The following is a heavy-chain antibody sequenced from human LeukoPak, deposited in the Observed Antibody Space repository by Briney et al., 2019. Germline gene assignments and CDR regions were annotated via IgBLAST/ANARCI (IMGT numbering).Heavy chain of an antibody. CDR3: ARDGSGSYYDRGWFDP. Sequence: ASVKVSCKASGYTFTSYDTNWVRQATGQGLEWMGWMNPNSGNTGYAQKFQGRVTMTRNTSISTAYMELSSLTSGDTAVYYCARDGSGSYYDRGWFDPWGQGTLVTVSS. D-gene: IGHD3-10*01. J-gene: IGHJ5*02. V-gene: IGHV1-8*01. CDR1: GYTFTSYD. CDR2: MNPNSGNT.